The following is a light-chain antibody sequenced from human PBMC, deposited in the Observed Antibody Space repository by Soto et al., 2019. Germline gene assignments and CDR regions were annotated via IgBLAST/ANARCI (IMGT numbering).Light chain of an antibody. V-gene: IGKV3-20*01. CDR1: QSVSSLN. Sequence: EVVLTQSPDTLSLPPGERATLSCRASQSVSSLNLAWYQQIPGQAPRLLIYGASSRAIHTPDRFSGSGSGTDFTLTISRLEPEDFAVYYCQQYGSSPQTFGQGTKV. CDR3: QQYGSSPQT. CDR2: GAS. J-gene: IGKJ1*01.